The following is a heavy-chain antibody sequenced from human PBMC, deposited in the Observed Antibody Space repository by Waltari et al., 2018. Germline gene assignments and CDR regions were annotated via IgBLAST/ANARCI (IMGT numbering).Heavy chain of an antibody. Sequence: QVQLVESGGGVVQPGRYLRLSCAASGFPFSPYSMPWVLQAPGKGLEWVAFISYDGSNKYYADSVKGRFTISRDNSENTMYLEMNSLRAEDTAVFYCAREQYELLWELDYWGQGTLVTVSS. D-gene: IGHD3-10*01. CDR2: ISYDGSNK. CDR1: GFPFSPYS. CDR3: AREQYELLWELDY. V-gene: IGHV3-30*16. J-gene: IGHJ4*02.